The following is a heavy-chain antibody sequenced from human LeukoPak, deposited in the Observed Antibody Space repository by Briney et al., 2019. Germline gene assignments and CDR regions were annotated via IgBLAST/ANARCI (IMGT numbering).Heavy chain of an antibody. CDR2: ISYDGSNK. CDR3: ARGGTYYYHYFDY. CDR1: GFTFSTYG. V-gene: IGHV3-30*03. Sequence: PGSSLRLSCAASGFTFSTYGMHWVRQAPGKGLEWVAVISYDGSNKYYADSVKGRFTISRDNAKSSLYLQMNSLRAEDTAVYYCARGGTYYYHYFDYWGQGTLVTVSS. D-gene: IGHD1-26*01. J-gene: IGHJ4*02.